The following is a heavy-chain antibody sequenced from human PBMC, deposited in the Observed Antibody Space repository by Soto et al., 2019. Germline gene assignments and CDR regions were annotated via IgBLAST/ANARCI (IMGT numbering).Heavy chain of an antibody. CDR3: TNWVVGAFP. CDR2: ISYDGSNK. J-gene: IGHJ4*02. Sequence: QVQLVESGGGVVQPGRSLRLSCAASGFTFSSYGMHWVRQAPGKGLEWVAVISYDGSNKYYADSVKGRFTISRDNSKNTLYLQMNSLIPEDTAVYYCTNWVVGAFPWGQGTLVTVSS. D-gene: IGHD2-15*01. CDR1: GFTFSSYG. V-gene: IGHV3-30*18.